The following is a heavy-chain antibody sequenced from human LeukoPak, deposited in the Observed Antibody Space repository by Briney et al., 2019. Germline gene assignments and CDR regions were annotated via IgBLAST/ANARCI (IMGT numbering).Heavy chain of an antibody. Sequence: SVKVSCKASGGTFSSYAISWVRQAPGQGLEWMGRIIPILGIANYAQKFQGRVTITADESTSTAYMELSSLRSEDTAVYYCARCPGDQYSSGWYRPLDLWGRGTLVTVSS. D-gene: IGHD6-19*01. CDR2: IIPILGIA. V-gene: IGHV1-69*04. CDR1: GGTFSSYA. J-gene: IGHJ2*01. CDR3: ARCPGDQYSSGWYRPLDL.